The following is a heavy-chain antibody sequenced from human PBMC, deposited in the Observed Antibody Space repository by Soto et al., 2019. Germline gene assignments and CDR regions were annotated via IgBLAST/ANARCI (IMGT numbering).Heavy chain of an antibody. CDR3: AKSGDSSSWPHNWFDP. Sequence: ASVKVSCKASGYTFTSYGISWVRQAPGQGLEWMGWISAYNGNTNYAQKLQGRVTMTTDTSTSTAYMELRSLRSDDTAVYYCAKSGDSSSWPHNWFDPWGHGTLVTVSS. V-gene: IGHV1-18*04. CDR1: GYTFTSYG. J-gene: IGHJ5*02. D-gene: IGHD6-13*01. CDR2: ISAYNGNT.